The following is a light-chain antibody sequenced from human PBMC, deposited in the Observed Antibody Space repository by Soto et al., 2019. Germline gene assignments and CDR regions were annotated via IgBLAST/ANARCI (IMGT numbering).Light chain of an antibody. CDR1: QSLVHKDGNTY. J-gene: IGKJ2*01. CDR3: LQTTAFPHT. Sequence: DIVMTQPPLSSPVTLGQPVSISCRSSQSLVHKDGNTYLTWLQQRPGRPPRLLIYKIFNRYFGVPDRFSGSGAGTHFTLRISRVEAEDVGVYYCLQTTAFPHTFGQGTKLEI. CDR2: KIF. V-gene: IGKV2-24*01.